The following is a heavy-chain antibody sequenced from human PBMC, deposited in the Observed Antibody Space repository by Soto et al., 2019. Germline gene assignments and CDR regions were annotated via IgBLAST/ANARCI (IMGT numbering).Heavy chain of an antibody. Sequence: SSVKVSCKASGGTFSSYAISWVRQAPGQGLEWMGGIIPIFGTANYAQKFQGRVTITADESTSTAYMELSSLRSEDTAVYYCARVESRAAREPYGLDVWGQGNTVTV. V-gene: IGHV1-69*13. J-gene: IGHJ6*02. CDR2: IIPIFGTA. D-gene: IGHD6-6*01. CDR1: GGTFSSYA. CDR3: ARVESRAAREPYGLDV.